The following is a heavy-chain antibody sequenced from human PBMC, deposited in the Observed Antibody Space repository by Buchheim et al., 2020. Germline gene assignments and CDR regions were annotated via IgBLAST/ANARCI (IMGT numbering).Heavy chain of an antibody. CDR1: RFTFSSYA. Sequence: EVQLLESGGGLVQPGGSLRLSCAASRFTFSSYAMTWVRQAPGKGLEWVSTISGSGNSTYYTDSVKGRFTISRDNSKNTLYLQMNSLTAEDTAVYYCAKGVGATSSYGVDVWGQGAT. CDR3: AKGVGATSSYGVDV. D-gene: IGHD1-26*01. CDR2: ISGSGNST. J-gene: IGHJ6*02. V-gene: IGHV3-23*01.